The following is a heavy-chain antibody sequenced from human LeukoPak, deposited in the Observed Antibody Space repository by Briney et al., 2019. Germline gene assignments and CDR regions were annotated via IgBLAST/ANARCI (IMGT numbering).Heavy chain of an antibody. Sequence: VASVKVSCKASGYTFTSYGIRWVRQAPGQGLEWMGWISAYNGNTNYAQKLQGRVTMTTDTSTSTAYMELRSLRSVDTAVYYCARDRDSSFDAFDIWGQGTMVTVSS. CDR2: ISAYNGNT. CDR1: GYTFTSYG. D-gene: IGHD6-19*01. V-gene: IGHV1-18*01. J-gene: IGHJ3*02. CDR3: ARDRDSSFDAFDI.